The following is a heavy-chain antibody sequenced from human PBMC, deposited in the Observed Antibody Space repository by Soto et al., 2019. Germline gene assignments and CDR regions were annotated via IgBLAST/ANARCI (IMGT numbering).Heavy chain of an antibody. CDR3: ARDRGSYYFDY. J-gene: IGHJ4*02. D-gene: IGHD1-26*01. CDR1: GYTFTSYY. V-gene: IGHV1-46*01. CDR2: INPSGGST. Sequence: ASVKVSCKASGYTFTSYYMHWLRQAPGQGLEWMGIINPSGGSTSYAQKFQGRVTMTRDTSTSTVYMELSSLRSEDTAVYYCARDRGSYYFDYWGQGTLVTVSS.